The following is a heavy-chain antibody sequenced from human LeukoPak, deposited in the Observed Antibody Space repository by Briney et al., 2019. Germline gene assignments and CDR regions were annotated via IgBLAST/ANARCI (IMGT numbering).Heavy chain of an antibody. J-gene: IGHJ5*02. V-gene: IGHV3-23*01. D-gene: IGHD3-22*01. CDR2: ISGSGGST. CDR3: AREVGYYYDSSGYP. CDR1: GFTFSSYA. Sequence: GGSLRLSCAASGFTFSSYAMSWVRQAPGKGLEWVSAISGSGGSTYYADSVKGRFTISRDNSKNTLYLQMNSLRAEDTAVYYCAREVGYYYDSSGYPWGQGTLVTVSS.